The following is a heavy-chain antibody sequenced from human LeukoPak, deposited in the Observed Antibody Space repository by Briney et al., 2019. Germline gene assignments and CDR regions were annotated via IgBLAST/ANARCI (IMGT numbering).Heavy chain of an antibody. CDR3: ASNIAVAATGY. CDR2: ISSSGSYI. V-gene: IGHV3-21*01. J-gene: IGHJ4*02. D-gene: IGHD6-19*01. Sequence: PGGPLRLSCAASGFTFSSYSMNWVRQAPGKGLEWVSSISSSGSYIYYADSVKGRFTISRDNAKNSLYLQMNSLRAEDTAVYYCASNIAVAATGYWGQGTLVTVSS. CDR1: GFTFSSYS.